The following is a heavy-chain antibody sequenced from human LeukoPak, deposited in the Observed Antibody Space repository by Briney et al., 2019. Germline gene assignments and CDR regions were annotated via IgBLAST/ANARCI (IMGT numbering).Heavy chain of an antibody. D-gene: IGHD6-6*01. J-gene: IGHJ4*02. CDR1: GFTFSSYD. CDR3: ARVTGKQHIAAPFDY. CDR2: ISYDGSIE. V-gene: IGHV3-30*03. Sequence: PGRSLRLSCAASGFTFSSYDMHWVRQAPGKGLEWVAVISYDGSIEYYGDSVKGRSTISRDNSKNVLYLQMNSLRAEDTAVYYCARVTGKQHIAAPFDYWGQGTLVTVSS.